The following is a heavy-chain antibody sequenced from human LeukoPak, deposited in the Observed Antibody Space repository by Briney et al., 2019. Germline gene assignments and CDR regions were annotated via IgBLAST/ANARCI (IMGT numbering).Heavy chain of an antibody. CDR1: GGSISSYY. D-gene: IGHD6-13*01. V-gene: IGHV4-59*08. J-gene: IGHJ5*02. Sequence: SETLSLTCTVSGGSISSYYWSWIRQPPGKGLEWIGYIYYSGSTNYNPSLKSRVTISVDTSKNQFSLKLSSVTAADTAVYYCASQYSSSWYGNWFDPWGQGTLVTVSS. CDR3: ASQYSSSWYGNWFDP. CDR2: IYYSGST.